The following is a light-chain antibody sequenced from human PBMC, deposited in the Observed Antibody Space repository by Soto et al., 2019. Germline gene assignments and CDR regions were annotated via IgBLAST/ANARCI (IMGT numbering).Light chain of an antibody. V-gene: IGLV1-44*01. CDR2: SNN. Sequence: QSVLTQPPSASATPGQRVTISCSGSSSNIGSNTVNWYQQFPGTAPKLLIYSNNQRPSGVPDRFSGSKSGTSASLAISGLQSEDEADYYCAAWDDSLNGLYVFATGTKVTVL. CDR3: AAWDDSLNGLYV. CDR1: SSNIGSNT. J-gene: IGLJ1*01.